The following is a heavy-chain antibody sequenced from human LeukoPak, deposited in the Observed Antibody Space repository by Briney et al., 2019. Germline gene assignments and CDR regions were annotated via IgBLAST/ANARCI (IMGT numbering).Heavy chain of an antibody. V-gene: IGHV3-33*01. CDR1: GFTFSRYG. J-gene: IGHJ4*02. CDR3: ERPLVGDALDY. Sequence: PGGSLRLSCAASGFTFSRYGMHWVRQAPGKGLEWEAVIWYDGSNEYYADSVKGRFTIFRDNSKNTLHLQMNSLRAEDTAVYYCERPLVGDALDYWGQGTLVTVSS. D-gene: IGHD1-26*01. CDR2: IWYDGSNE.